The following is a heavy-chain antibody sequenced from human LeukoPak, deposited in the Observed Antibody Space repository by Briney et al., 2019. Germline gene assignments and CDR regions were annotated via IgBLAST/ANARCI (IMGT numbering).Heavy chain of an antibody. CDR2: INHSGST. Sequence: SETLSLTCAVYGGSFSGYYWSWIRQPPGKGLEWIGEINHSGSTNYNPSLKSRVTISVDTSKNQFSLKLSSVTAADTAVYYCARAGIQLWYRYFQHWGQGTLVTVSS. CDR3: ARAGIQLWYRYFQH. J-gene: IGHJ1*01. D-gene: IGHD5-18*01. CDR1: GGSFSGYY. V-gene: IGHV4-34*01.